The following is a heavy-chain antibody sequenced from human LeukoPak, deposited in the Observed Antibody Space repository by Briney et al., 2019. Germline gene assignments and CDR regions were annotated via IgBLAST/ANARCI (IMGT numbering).Heavy chain of an antibody. CDR3: ATLLSDYGAHYFDS. J-gene: IGHJ4*02. V-gene: IGHV4-38-2*01. D-gene: IGHD4-17*01. CDR1: DSSISSGYF. Sequence: SETLSLTCAVSDSSISSGYFWGWIRQPPGKGLEWIGTLYHSGSTYYDPSLKSRVAISLDTSKTQFSLKLSSVTAADTALYYCATLLSDYGAHYFDSWGQGVLVTVSS. CDR2: LYHSGST.